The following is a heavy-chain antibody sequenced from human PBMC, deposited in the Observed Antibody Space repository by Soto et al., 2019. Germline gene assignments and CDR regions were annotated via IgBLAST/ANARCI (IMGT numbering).Heavy chain of an antibody. CDR1: GGTFSSYA. Sequence: QVQLVQSGAEVKKPGSSVKVSCKASGGTFSSYAISWVRQAPGQGLEWMGGIIPIFGTANYAQKFQGRVTISADEATRTAYMELSSLRSEDTAVYYCARAIYGDASIDYYYCYGMDVWGQGTTVTVSS. D-gene: IGHD4-17*01. CDR3: ARAIYGDASIDYYYCYGMDV. CDR2: IIPIFGTA. J-gene: IGHJ6*02. V-gene: IGHV1-69*19.